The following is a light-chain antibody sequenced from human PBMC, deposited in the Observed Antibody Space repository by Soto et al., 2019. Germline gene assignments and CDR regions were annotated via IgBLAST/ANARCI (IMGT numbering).Light chain of an antibody. Sequence: QSALTQPPSVSGSPGQSVTISCTGTISDVSRYNYVSWYQHHPGKAPKLMVSEVSKRPSGVPDRFSGSKSGNTASLTISGLQTEEEADYFCCSYAGSYSWVFGGGTKRTVL. J-gene: IGLJ3*02. V-gene: IGLV2-11*01. CDR3: CSYAGSYSWV. CDR2: EVS. CDR1: ISDVSRYNY.